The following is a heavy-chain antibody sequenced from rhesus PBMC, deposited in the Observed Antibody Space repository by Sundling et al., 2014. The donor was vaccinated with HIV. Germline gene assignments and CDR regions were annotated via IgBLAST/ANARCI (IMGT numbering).Heavy chain of an antibody. CDR1: EFSLSSYD. CDR2: ISLGGGT. J-gene: IGHJ4*01. V-gene: IGHV3-132*01. Sequence: VEQLVESGGGLVQPGRSLRLSCAASEFSLSSYDMHWVRQAPGKGLEWVSAISLGGGTYYPDSVKGRFTISRDSTKNSLYLQMNSLRAEDTAVYYCARALIWTGFDYWGQGVLVTVSS. D-gene: IGHD3-3*01. CDR3: ARALIWTGFDY.